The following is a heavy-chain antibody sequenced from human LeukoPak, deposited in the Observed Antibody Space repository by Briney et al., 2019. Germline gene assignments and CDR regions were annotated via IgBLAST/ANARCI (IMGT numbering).Heavy chain of an antibody. Sequence: PSETLSLTCAVYGGFLGGYYWSWIRQPPGEGLEWIGEINHSGSTNYNPSLKSRVTISVDPSTSQFCLKLSSVTAADTAVYYCARAYCSSTSCYNVYYMDVWGKGTTVTVSS. CDR1: GGFLGGYY. CDR3: ARAYCSSTSCYNVYYMDV. J-gene: IGHJ6*03. D-gene: IGHD2-2*02. CDR2: INHSGST. V-gene: IGHV4-34*01.